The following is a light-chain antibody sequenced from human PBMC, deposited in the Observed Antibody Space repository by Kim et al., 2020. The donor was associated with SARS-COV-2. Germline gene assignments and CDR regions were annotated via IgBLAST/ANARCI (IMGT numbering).Light chain of an antibody. J-gene: IGKJ1*01. V-gene: IGKV1-5*03. CDR1: ESISPW. Sequence: DIQMTQYPSTLSASVGDRVTITCRASESISPWLAWYQQKPRTAPKALIYRASFLERGVPPRFSGSGSGTEFTLTINSLQPEDFAIYYCQQYSSSPPTFGQGTKVDIK. CDR2: RAS. CDR3: QQYSSSPPT.